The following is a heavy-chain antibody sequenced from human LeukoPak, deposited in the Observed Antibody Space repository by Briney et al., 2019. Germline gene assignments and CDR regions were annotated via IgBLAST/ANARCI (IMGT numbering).Heavy chain of an antibody. Sequence: GGSLRLSCGASGFTFSSYAMHWVRQAPGKGLEWVAVISYDGSNKDYADFVKGRFTISRDNAKNTLYLQMNSLRVEDTAVYYCAREVPRGAVAGPFDYWGQGTLVTVSS. CDR2: ISYDGSNK. J-gene: IGHJ4*02. CDR1: GFTFSSYA. CDR3: AREVPRGAVAGPFDY. V-gene: IGHV3-30*04. D-gene: IGHD6-19*01.